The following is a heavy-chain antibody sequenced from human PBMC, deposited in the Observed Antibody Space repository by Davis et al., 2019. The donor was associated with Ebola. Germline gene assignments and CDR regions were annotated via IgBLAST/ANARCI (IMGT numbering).Heavy chain of an antibody. Sequence: GESLKISCQGFEYSFTTYWIAWVRQMPGKGLEWMGILYPGASDTRSSPSFRGQVTISVDTSISTAYLQWSSLKASDTAMYYCASLRRTITGMDDAFDIWGQGTMVTVSS. J-gene: IGHJ3*02. D-gene: IGHD2-8*02. CDR3: ASLRRTITGMDDAFDI. CDR2: LYPGASDT. V-gene: IGHV5-51*01. CDR1: EYSFTTYW.